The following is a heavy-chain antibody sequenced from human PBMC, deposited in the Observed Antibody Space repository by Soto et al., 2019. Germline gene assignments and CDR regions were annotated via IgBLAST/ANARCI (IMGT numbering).Heavy chain of an antibody. J-gene: IGHJ4*02. CDR2: IIPIFGTA. V-gene: IGHV1-69*01. CDR3: ARSSVDTAMVTFFDY. Sequence: VKVSCKASGGTFSSYAISWVRQAPGQGLEWMGGIIPIFGTANYAQKFQGRVTITADESTSTAYMELSSLRSEDTAVYYCARSSVDTAMVTFFDYWGQGTLVTVSS. CDR1: GGTFSSYA. D-gene: IGHD5-18*01.